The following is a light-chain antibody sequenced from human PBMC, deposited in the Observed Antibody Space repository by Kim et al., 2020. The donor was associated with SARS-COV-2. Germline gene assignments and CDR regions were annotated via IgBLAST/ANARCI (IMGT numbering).Light chain of an antibody. CDR1: SLRSWY. CDR2: GKN. CDR3: NSRDSSGNHLV. V-gene: IGLV3-19*01. Sequence: ALGPTVKITCQGDSLRSWYASWYPQKPGQAPVLVIYGKNKRPSGIPGRFSGSSSGNTASLAITGAQAEDEADYYCNSRDSSGNHLVFGGGTQLTVL. J-gene: IGLJ3*02.